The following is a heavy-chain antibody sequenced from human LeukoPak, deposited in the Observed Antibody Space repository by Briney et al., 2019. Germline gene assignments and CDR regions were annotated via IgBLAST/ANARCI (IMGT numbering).Heavy chain of an antibody. J-gene: IGHJ4*02. CDR3: AREARDQPKYYYGSECDY. D-gene: IGHD3-10*01. V-gene: IGHV1-18*01. Sequence: VASVKVSCKASGYTFTSYGISWVRQAPGQGLEWMGWISAYNGNTNYAQKLQGRVTMTTDTSTSTAYMELRSLRSDDTAVYYCAREARDQPKYYYGSECDYWGQGTLVTVSS. CDR2: ISAYNGNT. CDR1: GYTFTSYG.